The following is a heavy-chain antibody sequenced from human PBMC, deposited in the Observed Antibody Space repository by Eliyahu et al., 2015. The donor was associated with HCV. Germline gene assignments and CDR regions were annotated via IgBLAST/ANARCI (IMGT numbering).Heavy chain of an antibody. V-gene: IGHV1-2*02. Sequence: QVQLVQSGAEVKKPGASVKVSCKXSGYTFTDYHINWVRQXPGQGLEWMGWVNPDNGSPNYAQRFQGRVTMTRDTSMSTAYMEVSRLRSDDTAVYYCARWEVTTRSFEIWGQGTMVTVSS. D-gene: IGHD4-17*01. CDR2: VNPDNGSP. CDR3: ARWEVTTRSFEI. J-gene: IGHJ3*02. CDR1: GYTFTDYH.